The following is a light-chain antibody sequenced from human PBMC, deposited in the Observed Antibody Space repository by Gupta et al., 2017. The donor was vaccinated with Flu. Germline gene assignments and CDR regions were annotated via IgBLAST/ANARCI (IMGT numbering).Light chain of an antibody. CDR2: AAS. V-gene: IGKV1-17*01. Sequence: ASVGDRVTITCRASQDIRNNLGWYQQKPGEAPKRLIYAASNLQSGVPSRFSGSGSGTEFTLTINSLQPEDFATYYCLQHNIYPRITFGPGTKVEVK. CDR1: QDIRNN. J-gene: IGKJ3*01. CDR3: LQHNIYPRIT.